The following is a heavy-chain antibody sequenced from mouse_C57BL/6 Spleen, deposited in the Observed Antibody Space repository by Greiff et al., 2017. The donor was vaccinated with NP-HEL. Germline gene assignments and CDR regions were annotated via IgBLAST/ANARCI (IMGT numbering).Heavy chain of an antibody. CDR3: TREEAYYTWFAY. Sequence: QVQLQQSGAELVRPGASVTLSCKASGYTFTDYEMHWVKQTPVHGLEWIGAIDPETGGTAYNQKFKGKAILTADKSSSTAYMELRSLTSEDSAVYYCTREEAYYTWFAYWGQGTLVTVSA. CDR2: IDPETGGT. V-gene: IGHV1-15*01. CDR1: GYTFTDYE. J-gene: IGHJ3*01. D-gene: IGHD2-12*01.